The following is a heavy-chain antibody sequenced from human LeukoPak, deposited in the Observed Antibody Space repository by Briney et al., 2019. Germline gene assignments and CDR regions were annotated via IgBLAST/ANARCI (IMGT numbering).Heavy chain of an antibody. Sequence: SETLSLTCTVSGGSISSYYWSWIRQPPGKGLEWIGNIYDSENTNYNPSLKSRVTISVDTSKNQFSLKLSSVTAADTAVYYCARLKSANLIDYWGQGTLVTVSS. V-gene: IGHV4-59*08. J-gene: IGHJ4*02. CDR2: IYDSENT. CDR1: GGSISSYY. CDR3: ARLKSANLIDY. D-gene: IGHD4/OR15-4a*01.